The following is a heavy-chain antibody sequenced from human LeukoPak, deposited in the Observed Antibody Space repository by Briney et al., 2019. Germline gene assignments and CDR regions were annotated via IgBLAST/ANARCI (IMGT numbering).Heavy chain of an antibody. D-gene: IGHD3/OR15-3a*01. V-gene: IGHV1-69*13. CDR2: IIPIFGTA. Sequence: SVKVSCKASGGTFSSYAISWVRQAPGQGLEWMGGIIPIFGTANYAQKFQGRVTITADESTSTAYMELSSLRSEDTAVYYCASHGTGYYSLRFDPWGQGTLVTVSS. CDR3: ASHGTGYYSLRFDP. CDR1: GGTFSSYA. J-gene: IGHJ5*02.